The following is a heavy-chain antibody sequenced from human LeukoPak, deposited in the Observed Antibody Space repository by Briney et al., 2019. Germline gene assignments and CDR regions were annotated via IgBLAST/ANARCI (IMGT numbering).Heavy chain of an antibody. CDR3: AREEDLWAAAGTIDY. V-gene: IGHV1-69*04. Sequence: SVKASCKTSGGTFSSYAISWVRQAPGQGPEWMGRIIPIFGIANYAQQFHGRVTITADKSTSTAYMELSSLRSEDTAVYYCAREEDLWAAAGTIDYWGQGTLVTVSS. J-gene: IGHJ4*02. CDR2: IIPIFGIA. CDR1: GGTFSSYA. D-gene: IGHD6-13*01.